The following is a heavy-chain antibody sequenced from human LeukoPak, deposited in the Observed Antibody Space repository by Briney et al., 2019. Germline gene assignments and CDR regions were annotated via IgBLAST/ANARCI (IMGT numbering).Heavy chain of an antibody. J-gene: IGHJ4*02. D-gene: IGHD3-3*01. V-gene: IGHV3-48*02. CDR1: GFTFSSYS. Sequence: SGGSLRLSCAASGFTFSSYSMNWVRQAPGKGLEWVSYISSSSSTIYYADSVKGRFTISRDNAKNSLYLQMNSLRDEDTAVYYCARDDYDFWSGYSHSFDYWGQGTLVTVSS. CDR3: ARDDYDFWSGYSHSFDY. CDR2: ISSSSSTI.